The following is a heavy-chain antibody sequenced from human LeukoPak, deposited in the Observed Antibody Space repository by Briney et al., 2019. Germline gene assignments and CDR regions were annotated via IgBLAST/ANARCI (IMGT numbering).Heavy chain of an antibody. CDR1: GGTFSSYA. V-gene: IGHV1-69*04. Sequence: GASVKVSCKASGGTFSSYAISWVRPAPGQGLEWMGRIIPILGIANYAQKFQGRVTITADKSTSTAYMELSSQRSEDTAVYYCARASYYYDSSGPPLTDWGQGTLVTVSS. CDR2: IIPILGIA. J-gene: IGHJ4*02. D-gene: IGHD3-22*01. CDR3: ARASYYYDSSGPPLTD.